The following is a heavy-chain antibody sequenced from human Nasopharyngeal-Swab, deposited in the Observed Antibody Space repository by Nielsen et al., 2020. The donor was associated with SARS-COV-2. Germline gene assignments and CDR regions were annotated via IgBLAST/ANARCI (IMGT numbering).Heavy chain of an antibody. CDR3: ARTYYDFWSGYRRRYYGMDV. Sequence: GESLKISCAASGFTFSSYEMNWVRQAPGKGLEWVSYISSSGSTIYYADSVKGRFTISRDNAKNSLYLQMNSLRAEDTAVYYCARTYYDFWSGYRRRYYGMDVWGQGTTVTVSS. CDR1: GFTFSSYE. V-gene: IGHV3-48*03. J-gene: IGHJ6*02. CDR2: ISSSGSTI. D-gene: IGHD3-3*01.